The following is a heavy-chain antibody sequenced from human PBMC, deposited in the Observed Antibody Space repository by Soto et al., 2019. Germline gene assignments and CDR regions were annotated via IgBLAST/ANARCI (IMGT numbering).Heavy chain of an antibody. CDR1: GFTFSSYA. CDR3: AKEGAAMELGNSSADFDY. Sequence: GGSLRLSCAASGFTFSSYAMSWVRQAPGKGLEWVSAISGSGGSTYYADSVKGRFTISRDNSKNTLYLQMNSLRAEDTAVYYCAKEGAAMELGNSSADFDYWGQGTLVTVSS. J-gene: IGHJ4*02. D-gene: IGHD5-18*01. V-gene: IGHV3-23*01. CDR2: ISGSGGST.